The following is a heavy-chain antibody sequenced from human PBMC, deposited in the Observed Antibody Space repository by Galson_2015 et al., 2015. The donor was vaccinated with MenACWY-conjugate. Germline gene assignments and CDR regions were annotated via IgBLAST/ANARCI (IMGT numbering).Heavy chain of an antibody. V-gene: IGHV6-1*01. CDR3: ARQYGGGFDY. CDR1: GDSVSSNSDA. D-gene: IGHD1-26*01. J-gene: IGHJ4*02. Sequence: CAISGDSVSSNSDAWNWVRQSPSRGLEWLGRTYYRSKWYNDYALSVKSRITINPDTSKNQFSLQLNSVTPGDTAIYYCARQYGGGFDYWGQGTLVTVSS. CDR2: TYYRSKWYN.